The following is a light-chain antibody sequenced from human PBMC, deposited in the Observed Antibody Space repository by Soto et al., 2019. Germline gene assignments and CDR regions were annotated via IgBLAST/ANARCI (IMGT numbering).Light chain of an antibody. J-gene: IGKJ1*01. CDR1: QSVSSSY. Sequence: EIVVTQSPVTLSLSPGERATLSCRASQSVSSSYLAWYQQKPGQAPRLLIYGASSRATGIPDRFSGSGSGTDFTLTISRLEPEDFAVYYCQQYGSSPVTFGQGTKVEIK. CDR2: GAS. V-gene: IGKV3-20*01. CDR3: QQYGSSPVT.